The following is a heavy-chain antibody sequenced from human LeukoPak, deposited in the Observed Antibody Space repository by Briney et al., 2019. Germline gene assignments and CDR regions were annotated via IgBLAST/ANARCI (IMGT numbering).Heavy chain of an antibody. V-gene: IGHV4-59*01. CDR2: IYYSGST. J-gene: IGHJ4*02. Sequence: SETLSLTCTVSGVSISSYYWSWIRQPPGKGLEWIGYIYYSGSTNYNPSLKSRVTISVDTSKNQFSLKLSSVTAADTAVYYCARADGSIAAPWPYFDYWGQGTLVTVSS. CDR1: GVSISSYY. D-gene: IGHD6-6*01. CDR3: ARADGSIAAPWPYFDY.